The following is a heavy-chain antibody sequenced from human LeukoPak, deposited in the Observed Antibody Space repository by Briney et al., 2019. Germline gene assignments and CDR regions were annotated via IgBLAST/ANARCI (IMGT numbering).Heavy chain of an antibody. CDR3: ARASADSKLFDV. J-gene: IGHJ4*02. Sequence: PGGSLRLSCAASGFTFSSYWMSWVRQAPGTGLVWVSRINTDGSSTTYADLVKGRFTISRDNAKNTLYLQVNSLRAEDMGVYCCARASADSKLFDVWGQGTLDTVSS. V-gene: IGHV3-74*01. CDR1: GFTFSSYW. CDR2: INTDGSST.